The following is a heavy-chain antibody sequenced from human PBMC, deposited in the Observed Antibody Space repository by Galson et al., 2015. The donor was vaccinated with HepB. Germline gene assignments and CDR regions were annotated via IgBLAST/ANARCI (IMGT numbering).Heavy chain of an antibody. V-gene: IGHV1-18*01. J-gene: IGHJ4*02. CDR2: ISVYNGNT. D-gene: IGHD5-12*01. CDR3: ARDRRDIVATMVY. Sequence: SVKVSCKASGYTFTSYGISWVRQAPGQGLEWMGWISVYNGNTNYAQKLQGRVTMTTDTSTSTAYMELRSLRSDDTSVYYCARDRRDIVATMVYWGQGTLVTVSS. CDR1: GYTFTSYG.